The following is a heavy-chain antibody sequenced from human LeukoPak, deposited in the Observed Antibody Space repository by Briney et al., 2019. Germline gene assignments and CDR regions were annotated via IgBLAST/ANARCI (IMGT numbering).Heavy chain of an antibody. D-gene: IGHD3-22*01. Sequence: GGSLRLSCAASGFTVSSNYMSWVRQAPGKGLEWVSGISWNSGSIGYADSVKGRFTISRDNAKNSLYLQMNSLRAEDTALYYCAKDWFYYDSSGYYYFDYWGQGTLVTVSS. CDR1: GFTVSSNY. CDR3: AKDWFYYDSSGYYYFDY. CDR2: ISWNSGSI. V-gene: IGHV3-9*01. J-gene: IGHJ4*02.